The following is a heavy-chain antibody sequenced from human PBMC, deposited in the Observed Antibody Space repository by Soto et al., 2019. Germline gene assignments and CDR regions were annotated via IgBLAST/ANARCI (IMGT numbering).Heavy chain of an antibody. CDR2: ISWNSGSI. J-gene: IGHJ4*02. Sequence: EVQLVESGGGLVQPGRSLRLSCAASGFTFDDYAMHWVRQAPGKGLEWVSGISWNSGSIGYADSVKGRFTISRDNAKNSLYLQINSLRPEDTALYYCAKDRGRYDYGDYFDYWGQGILLTVSS. V-gene: IGHV3-9*01. CDR3: AKDRGRYDYGDYFDY. CDR1: GFTFDDYA. D-gene: IGHD4-17*01.